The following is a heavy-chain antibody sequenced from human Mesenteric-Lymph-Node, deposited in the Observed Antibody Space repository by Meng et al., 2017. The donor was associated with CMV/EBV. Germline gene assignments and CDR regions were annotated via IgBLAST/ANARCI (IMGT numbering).Heavy chain of an antibody. J-gene: IGHJ4*02. CDR1: GGSFSCYY. CDR2: INHSGST. V-gene: IGHV4-34*01. Sequence: QVHLQPWAAGLLTPPGTLSPTRAVYGGSFSCYYWSWIRQPPGKGLEWIGEINHSGSTNYNPSLKSRVTISVDTSKNQFSLKLSSVTAADTAVYYCARHQRWLKSEGGFNYWGQGTLVTVSS. CDR3: ARHQRWLKSEGGFNY. D-gene: IGHD4-23*01.